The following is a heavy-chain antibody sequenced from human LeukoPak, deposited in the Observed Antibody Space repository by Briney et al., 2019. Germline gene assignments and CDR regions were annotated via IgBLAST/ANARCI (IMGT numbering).Heavy chain of an antibody. D-gene: IGHD2-15*01. CDR2: INSGGSIT. V-gene: IGHV3-74*01. CDR1: GFTFDDYA. Sequence: PGGSLRLSCAASGFTFDDYAMHWVRQVPGKGLVCVSRINSGGSITYYADSVKGRFTISRDNAKNTVYLQMNSLRADDTAVYYCVRLLDRDYWGQGTLVTVSS. J-gene: IGHJ4*02. CDR3: VRLLDRDY.